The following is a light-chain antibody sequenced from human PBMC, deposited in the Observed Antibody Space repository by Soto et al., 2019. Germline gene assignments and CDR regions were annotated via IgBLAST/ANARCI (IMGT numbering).Light chain of an antibody. V-gene: IGLV2-11*01. CDR1: SSDIGSYNA. Sequence: QSALTQPRSVSGSPGHSVTISCFGTSSDIGSYNAVSWYQQHPGKAPKLIIFDVFERPSGVPDRFSGSKSGNSASLTISGLQAEDGSDYYCSSFAPSYRVIFGGGTKVTVL. CDR3: SSFAPSYRVI. CDR2: DVF. J-gene: IGLJ2*01.